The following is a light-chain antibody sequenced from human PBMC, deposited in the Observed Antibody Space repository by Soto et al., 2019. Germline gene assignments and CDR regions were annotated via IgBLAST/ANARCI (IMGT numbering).Light chain of an antibody. J-gene: IGKJ4*01. V-gene: IGKV3-15*01. CDR2: HAS. CDR3: QQYDNWPPLT. CDR1: QSVGIS. Sequence: AQSSVGLSFNPGGEATPSLRASQSVGISLAWHQQKPGQAPRLPIYHASTRATGVPDRFSSSGSGTEFTLTISSLHSEDFAVYSCQQYDNWPPLTFGGGTKVDIK.